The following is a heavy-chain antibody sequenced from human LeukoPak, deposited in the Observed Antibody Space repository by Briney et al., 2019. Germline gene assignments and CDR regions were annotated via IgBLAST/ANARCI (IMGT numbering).Heavy chain of an antibody. J-gene: IGHJ4*02. V-gene: IGHV3-23*01. Sequence: GGSLRLSCAASGFTFSSYAMSWVRQAPGKGLEWVSAISGSGGSTHYADSVKGRFTISRDNSKNTLYLQMNSLRAEDTAVYYCANRIITMVRTLDYWGQGTLVTVSS. CDR2: ISGSGGST. CDR1: GFTFSSYA. CDR3: ANRIITMVRTLDY. D-gene: IGHD3-10*01.